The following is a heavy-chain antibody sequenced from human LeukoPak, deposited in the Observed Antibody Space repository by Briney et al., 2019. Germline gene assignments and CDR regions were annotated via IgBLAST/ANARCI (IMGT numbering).Heavy chain of an antibody. J-gene: IGHJ4*02. Sequence: GGSLRLSCAASGFTFSNAWMSWVRQAPGKRLEWVGRIKSKTDGGTTDYAAPVKGRFTISRDDSKNTLYLQMNSLKTEDTAVYYCTTAFPKLLWFGEYLDYWGQGTLVTVSS. CDR2: IKSKTDGGTT. CDR1: GFTFSNAW. V-gene: IGHV3-15*01. D-gene: IGHD3-10*01. CDR3: TTAFPKLLWFGEYLDY.